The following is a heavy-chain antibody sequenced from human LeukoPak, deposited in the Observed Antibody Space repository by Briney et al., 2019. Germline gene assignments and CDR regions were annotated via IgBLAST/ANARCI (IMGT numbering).Heavy chain of an antibody. Sequence: GGSLRLSCAVSGFTFSNYAMNWIRQAPGKGLEWVSSIDVGSYTYYAGSVKGRFTISRDNSKNTLYLQMNSLRAEDTAVYYCARSSFGEYYFDYWGQGTLVTVSS. D-gene: IGHD1-26*01. V-gene: IGHV3-69-1*01. J-gene: IGHJ4*02. CDR3: ARSSFGEYYFDY. CDR1: GFTFSNYA. CDR2: IDVGSYT.